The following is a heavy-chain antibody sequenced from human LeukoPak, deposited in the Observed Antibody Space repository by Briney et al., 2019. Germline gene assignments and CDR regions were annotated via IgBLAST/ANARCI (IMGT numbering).Heavy chain of an antibody. D-gene: IGHD6-13*01. Sequence: GGSLRLSCAASGFTFSGSAMHWVRQASGKGLEWVGRIRSKANSYATAYAASVKGRFTISRDDSKNTAYLQMNSLKTEDTAVYYCTRPGIAADREDYWGQGTLVTVSS. CDR3: TRPGIAADREDY. J-gene: IGHJ4*02. CDR1: GFTFSGSA. CDR2: IRSKANSYAT. V-gene: IGHV3-73*01.